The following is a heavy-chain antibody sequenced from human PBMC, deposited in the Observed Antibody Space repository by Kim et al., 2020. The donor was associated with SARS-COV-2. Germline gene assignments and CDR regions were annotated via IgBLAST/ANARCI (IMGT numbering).Heavy chain of an antibody. CDR3: ARDVLYSLRGWFDP. Sequence: GGSLRLSCAASGFTFSSYAMHWVRQAPGKGLEWVAVISYDGSNKYYADSVKGRFTISRDNSKNTLYLQMNSLRAEDTAVYYCARDVLYSLRGWFDPWGQGTLVTVSS. V-gene: IGHV3-30*04. CDR1: GFTFSSYA. D-gene: IGHD5-12*01. J-gene: IGHJ5*02. CDR2: ISYDGSNK.